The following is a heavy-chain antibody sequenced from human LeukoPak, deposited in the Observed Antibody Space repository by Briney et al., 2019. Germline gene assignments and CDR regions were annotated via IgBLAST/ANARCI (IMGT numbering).Heavy chain of an antibody. V-gene: IGHV3-7*03. Sequence: PGGSLRLSCAASGLTFSGYWMDWARQAPGKGLEWVANINQDGSGKNYVDSVRGRFIISRGNAENSLYLQMNSLRAEDTAVYYCARDAFGTGSNWGQGTLVTVSS. CDR1: GLTFSGYW. D-gene: IGHD3-16*01. J-gene: IGHJ4*02. CDR3: ARDAFGTGSN. CDR2: INQDGSGK.